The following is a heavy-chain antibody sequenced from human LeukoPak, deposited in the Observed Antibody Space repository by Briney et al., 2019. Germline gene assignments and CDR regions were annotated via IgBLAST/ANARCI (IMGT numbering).Heavy chain of an antibody. CDR1: GGTLSSYA. V-gene: IGHV1-69*13. CDR2: IIPIFGTA. J-gene: IGHJ4*02. D-gene: IGHD3-22*01. CDR3: ARGREITMIATRYYFDY. Sequence: SVKVSCKASGGTLSSYAISWVRQARGQGLEWMGGIIPIFGTANYAQKFQGRVTITADESTSTAYMELSSLRSEDTAVYYCARGREITMIATRYYFDYWGQGTLVTVSS.